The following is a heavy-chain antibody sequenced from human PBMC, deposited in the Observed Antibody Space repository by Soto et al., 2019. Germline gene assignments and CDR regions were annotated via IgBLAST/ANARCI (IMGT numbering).Heavy chain of an antibody. Sequence: QVQLVQSGAEVKKPGASVKVSCKASGYTFTSYAMHWVRQAPGQRLEWMGWINAGNGNTKYSQKFQGRVTITRDTSASTAYMELSSRRSEDTAVYYCARGYGGYFHWFDPWGQGTLVTVSS. CDR2: INAGNGNT. CDR3: ARGYGGYFHWFDP. V-gene: IGHV1-3*01. CDR1: GYTFTSYA. D-gene: IGHD5-12*01. J-gene: IGHJ5*02.